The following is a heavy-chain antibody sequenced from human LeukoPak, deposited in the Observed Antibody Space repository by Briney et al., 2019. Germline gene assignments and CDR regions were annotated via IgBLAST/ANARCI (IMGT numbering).Heavy chain of an antibody. CDR1: GGTFSSYA. CDR2: IIPILGIA. V-gene: IGHV1-69*04. J-gene: IGHJ4*02. CDR3: ARDNGEQQLDY. D-gene: IGHD6-13*01. Sequence: SVKVSCKASGGTFSSYAIIRVRQAPGQGLEWMGRIIPILGIANYAQKFQGRVTITADKSTSTAYMELSSLRSEDTAVYYCARDNGEQQLDYWGQGTLVTVSS.